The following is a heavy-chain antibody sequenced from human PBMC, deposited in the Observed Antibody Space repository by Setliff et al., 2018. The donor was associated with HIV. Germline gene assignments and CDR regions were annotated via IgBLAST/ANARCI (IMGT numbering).Heavy chain of an antibody. D-gene: IGHD2-2*01. Sequence: LTCTVSGGSISSYYWSWIRQPPGKGLEWIGYIYTSGSTNYNPSLKSRVTISLDTSKNQFSLKLSSVTAADTAVYYCARGFDYAQRPPLYYFDYWGQGTLVTVSS. CDR3: ARGFDYAQRPPLYYFDY. CDR1: GGSISSYY. J-gene: IGHJ4*02. CDR2: IYTSGST. V-gene: IGHV4-4*09.